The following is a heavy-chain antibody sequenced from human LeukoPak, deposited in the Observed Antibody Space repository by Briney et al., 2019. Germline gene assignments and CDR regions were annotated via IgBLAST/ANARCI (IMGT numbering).Heavy chain of an antibody. CDR3: ARDPGSSGHNWFDP. CDR1: GFTFDDYG. D-gene: IGHD6-25*01. J-gene: IGHJ5*02. CDR2: INWNGGST. Sequence: GGSLRLSCAASGFTFDDYGMSWVRQAPGKGLEWVSGINWNGGSTGYADSVKGRFTIFRDNAKNSLYLQMNSLRAEDTAVYYCARDPGSSGHNWFDPWGQGTLVTVSS. V-gene: IGHV3-20*04.